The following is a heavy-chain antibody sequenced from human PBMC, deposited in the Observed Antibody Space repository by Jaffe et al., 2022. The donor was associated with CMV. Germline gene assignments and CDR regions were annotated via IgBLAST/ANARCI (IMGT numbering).Heavy chain of an antibody. CDR1: GFTFGDYA. CDR3: TSWDTFYCGGDCQDY. Sequence: EVQLVESGGGLVKPGRSLRLSCTASGFTFGDYAMSWFRQAPGKGLEWVGFIRSKAYGGTTEYAASVKGRFTISRDDSKSIAYLQMISLKTEDTAVYYCTSWDTFYCGGDCQDYWGQGTLVTVSS. CDR2: IRSKAYGGTT. D-gene: IGHD2-21*02. J-gene: IGHJ4*02. V-gene: IGHV3-49*05.